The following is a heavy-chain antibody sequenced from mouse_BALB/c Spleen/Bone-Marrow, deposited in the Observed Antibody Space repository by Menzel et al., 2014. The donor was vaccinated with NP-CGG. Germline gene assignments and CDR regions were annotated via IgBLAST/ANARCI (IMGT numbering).Heavy chain of an antibody. D-gene: IGHD2-14*01. J-gene: IGHJ4*01. CDR2: ISGYYGDA. V-gene: IGHV1S137*01. CDR3: ARSGKVRNAMDY. CDR1: GYTFTDHA. Sequence: QVQLQQSGAKLVRLGVSVKISCKGSGYTFTDHAMHWVKRSHAKSLEWIGLISGYYGDAIYNQKFKGKATMTVDKSSSTAYMELARLTSEDSAIYYCARSGKVRNAMDYWGQGTSVTVSS.